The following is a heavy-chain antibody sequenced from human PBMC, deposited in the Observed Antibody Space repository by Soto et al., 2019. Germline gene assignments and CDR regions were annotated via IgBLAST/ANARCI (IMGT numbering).Heavy chain of an antibody. CDR2: ISGSGGST. CDR1: GFTFSSYA. CDR3: AKSLSVVYDYYYYGMDV. Sequence: LRLSCAASGFTFSSYAMSWVRQAPGKGLEWVSAISGSGGSTYYADSVKGRFTISRDNSKNTLYLQMNSLRAEDTAVYYCAKSLSVVYDYYYYGMDVWGQGTTVTVSS. V-gene: IGHV3-23*01. D-gene: IGHD2-8*02. J-gene: IGHJ6*02.